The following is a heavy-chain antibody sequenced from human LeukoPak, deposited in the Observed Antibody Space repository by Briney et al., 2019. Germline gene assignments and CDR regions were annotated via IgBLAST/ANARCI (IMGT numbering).Heavy chain of an antibody. Sequence: GGSLRLSCAASGFTFSSYGIHWVRQAPGKGLEWVAFISYDGSNEYYADSVKGRFNISRDNSQNTLYLQMSSLRAEDTAVYYCAKDRVGLTYFDYWGQGTLVTVSS. V-gene: IGHV3-30*18. J-gene: IGHJ4*02. D-gene: IGHD3-10*01. CDR2: ISYDGSNE. CDR1: GFTFSSYG. CDR3: AKDRVGLTYFDY.